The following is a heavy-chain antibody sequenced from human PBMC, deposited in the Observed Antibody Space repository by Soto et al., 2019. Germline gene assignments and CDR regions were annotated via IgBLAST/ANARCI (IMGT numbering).Heavy chain of an antibody. CDR1: GGSVSSGSYY. V-gene: IGHV4-61*01. CDR2: IYYSGST. Sequence: PSETLSLTCTVSGGSVSSGSYYWSWIRQPPGKGLEWIGYIYYSGSTNYNPSLKSRVTISVDTSKNQFSLKLSSVTAADTAVYYCARDTAMVKTIDYWGQGTLVTVSS. D-gene: IGHD5-18*01. J-gene: IGHJ4*02. CDR3: ARDTAMVKTIDY.